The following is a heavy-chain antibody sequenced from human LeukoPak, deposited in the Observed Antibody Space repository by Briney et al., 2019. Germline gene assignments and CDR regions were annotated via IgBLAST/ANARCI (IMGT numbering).Heavy chain of an antibody. V-gene: IGHV1-8*01. CDR3: ARVSYYYYYGMDV. Sequence: ASVKDSCKASGYTFTSYDINWVRQATGQELEWMGWMNPNSGNTGYAQKFQGRVTMTRNTSISTAYMELRRLRSEDAAVYYCARVSYYYYYGMDVWGQGTTVTVSS. CDR1: GYTFTSYD. CDR2: MNPNSGNT. J-gene: IGHJ6*02.